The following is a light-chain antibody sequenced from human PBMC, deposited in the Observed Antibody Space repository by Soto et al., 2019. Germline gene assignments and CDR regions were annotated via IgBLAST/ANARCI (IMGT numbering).Light chain of an antibody. CDR2: EVR. Sequence: QSVLTHPASVSGSPGQSITISCTGTSSDIGGYDYVSWYQQRPGKAPKLMIYEVRYRPPGVSNRFSGSKSGNTASLTISGLQAEDEAVYYCCSYTRTSNHYFFGSGTKGTVL. J-gene: IGLJ1*01. V-gene: IGLV2-14*01. CDR1: SSDIGGYDY. CDR3: CSYTRTSNHYF.